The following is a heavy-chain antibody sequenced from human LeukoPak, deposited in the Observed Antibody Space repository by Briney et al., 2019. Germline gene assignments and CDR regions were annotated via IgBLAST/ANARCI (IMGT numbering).Heavy chain of an antibody. J-gene: IGHJ6*02. V-gene: IGHV4-38-2*02. CDR3: ARERIWGLVEGWYGSGYGMDV. Sequence: SETLSLTCTVSGGSISSYYWGWIRQRPGKGLEWIGSIYHSGSTYYNPSLKSRVTISVDTSKNQFSLKLSSVTAADTAVYYCARERIWGLVEGWYGSGYGMDVWGQGTTVTVSS. D-gene: IGHD6-19*01. CDR2: IYHSGST. CDR1: GGSISSYY.